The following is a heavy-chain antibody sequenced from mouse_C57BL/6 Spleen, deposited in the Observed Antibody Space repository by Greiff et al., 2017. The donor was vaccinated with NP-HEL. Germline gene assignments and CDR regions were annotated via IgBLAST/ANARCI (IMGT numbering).Heavy chain of an antibody. CDR2: IYPGDGDT. CDR1: GYAFSSSW. CDR3: AREPSDY. V-gene: IGHV1-82*01. J-gene: IGHJ2*01. Sequence: VQVVESGPELVKPGASVKISCKASGYAFSSSWMNWVKQRPGKGLEWIGRIYPGDGDTNYNGKFKGKATLTADKSSSTAYMQLSSLTSEDSAVYFCAREPSDYWGQGTTLTVSS.